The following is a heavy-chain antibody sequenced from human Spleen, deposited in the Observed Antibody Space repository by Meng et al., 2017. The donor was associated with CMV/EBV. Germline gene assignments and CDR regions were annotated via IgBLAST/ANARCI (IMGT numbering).Heavy chain of an antibody. CDR3: ARSPKYSSGWYIDS. CDR2: ISGSGGST. Sequence: GESLKISCAASGFTFSSYAMSWVRQAPGKGLEWVSAISGSGGSTYYADSVKGRFTISRDNSKNTLYLQMNSLRTGDTAVYYCARSPKYSSGWYIDSWGQGTLVTVSS. CDR1: GFTFSSYA. D-gene: IGHD6-19*01. J-gene: IGHJ4*02. V-gene: IGHV3-23*01.